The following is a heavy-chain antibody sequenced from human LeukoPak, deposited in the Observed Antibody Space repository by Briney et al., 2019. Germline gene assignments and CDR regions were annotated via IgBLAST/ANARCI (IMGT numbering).Heavy chain of an antibody. CDR3: ARDQYYYDSSGYSDYYYYYYGMDV. Sequence: GGSLRLSCAASGFTFSSYAMHWVRQAPGKGLEWVAVISYDGSNKYYADSVKGRFTISRDNSKNTLYLQMNSLRAEDTAVYYCARDQYYYDSSGYSDYYYYYYGMDVWGQGTTVTVSS. J-gene: IGHJ6*02. V-gene: IGHV3-30-3*01. CDR2: ISYDGSNK. D-gene: IGHD3-22*01. CDR1: GFTFSSYA.